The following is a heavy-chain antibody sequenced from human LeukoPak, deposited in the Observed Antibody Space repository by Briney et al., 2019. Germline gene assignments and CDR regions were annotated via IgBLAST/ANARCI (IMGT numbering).Heavy chain of an antibody. CDR3: AKERIRGRAASAYFQH. D-gene: IGHD6-25*01. Sequence: PGGALRLSCAASGFAFSSYGMHWVRQAPGKGLEWVAFIRYDGSNKYYADSVKGRFTISRDKSKNTLYLQMNSLRAEDTAVYYCAKERIRGRAASAYFQHWGQGTLVTVSS. CDR1: GFAFSSYG. CDR2: IRYDGSNK. J-gene: IGHJ1*01. V-gene: IGHV3-30*02.